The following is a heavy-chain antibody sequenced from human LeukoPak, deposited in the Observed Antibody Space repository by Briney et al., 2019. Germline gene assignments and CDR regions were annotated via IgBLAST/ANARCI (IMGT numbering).Heavy chain of an antibody. D-gene: IGHD3-9*01. J-gene: IGHJ6*03. CDR3: ARGGDDWYYYMDV. CDR1: GGSISTYY. CDR2: IYYSGST. Sequence: SETLSLTCTVSGGSISTYYWSWIRQPPGKGLEWIGYIYYSGSTNYNPSLKSRVTISVDTSKNQFSLKLSSVTAADTAVYYCARGGDDWYYYMDVWGKGTTVTVSS. V-gene: IGHV4-59*01.